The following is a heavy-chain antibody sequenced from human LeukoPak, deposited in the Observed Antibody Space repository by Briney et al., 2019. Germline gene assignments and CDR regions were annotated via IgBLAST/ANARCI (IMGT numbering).Heavy chain of an antibody. CDR2: ISYDGSSK. J-gene: IGHJ4*02. CDR3: AKEGIGYCSSTSCLRNLDY. V-gene: IGHV3-30*18. CDR1: GFTFSSYG. Sequence: GGSLRLSCAASGFTFSSYGMHWVRQAPGKGLEWVAVISYDGSSKYYADSVKGRFTISRDSSKNTLYLQMNSLRAEDTAVYYCAKEGIGYCSSTSCLRNLDYWGQGTLVTVSS. D-gene: IGHD2-2*01.